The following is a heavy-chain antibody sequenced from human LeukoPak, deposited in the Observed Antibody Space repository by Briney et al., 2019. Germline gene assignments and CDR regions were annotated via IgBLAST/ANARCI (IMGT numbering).Heavy chain of an antibody. CDR3: AKDPLHPLRSDYFDY. CDR1: GYTFTGYY. J-gene: IGHJ4*02. D-gene: IGHD4-17*01. Sequence: ASVKVSCKASGYTFTGYYMHWVRQAPGQGLEWMGWINPNSGGTNYAQKFQGRVTMTRDTSISTAYMELSSLRAEDTAVYYCAKDPLHPLRSDYFDYWGQGTLVTVSS. CDR2: INPNSGGT. V-gene: IGHV1-2*02.